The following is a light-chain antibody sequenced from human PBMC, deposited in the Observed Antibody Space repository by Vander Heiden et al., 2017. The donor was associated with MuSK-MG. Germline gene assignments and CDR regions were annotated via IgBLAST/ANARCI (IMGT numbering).Light chain of an antibody. Sequence: ILLTQSPGILSLSPGARATLSCRATQRVSDNRLAWYQKKPGQAPRLLIYGASSRATDIPDRFSGSGSGTDFNLTVSRLEPEDFAVYCFHQYGTVKVFGGGTKVEIK. CDR2: GAS. CDR1: QRVSDNR. V-gene: IGKV3-20*01. J-gene: IGKJ4*01. CDR3: HQYGTVKV.